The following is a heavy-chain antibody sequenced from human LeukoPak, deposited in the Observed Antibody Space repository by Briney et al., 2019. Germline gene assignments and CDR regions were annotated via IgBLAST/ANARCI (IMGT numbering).Heavy chain of an antibody. CDR1: GFNFDDNV. CDR2: ISDDGYGT. V-gene: IGHV3-43*02. CDR3: ATMGPLDY. J-gene: IGHJ4*02. D-gene: IGHD4/OR15-4a*01. Sequence: GGSLRLSCAASGFNFDDNVMHWVRQAPGKGLEWVSLISDDGYGTYYADSVKGRFTISRDNSKNSLYLQMNSLRSEDTALYYCATMGPLDYWGQGTLATVSS.